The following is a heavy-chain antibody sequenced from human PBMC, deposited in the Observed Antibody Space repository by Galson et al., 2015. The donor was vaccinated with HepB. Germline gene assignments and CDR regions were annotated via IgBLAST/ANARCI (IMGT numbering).Heavy chain of an antibody. J-gene: IGHJ4*02. CDR1: GFTFSSYA. CDR2: ISGSGGST. CDR3: AKDKVAFTMVRGVIDY. D-gene: IGHD3-10*01. V-gene: IGHV3-23*01. Sequence: SLRLSCAASGFTFSSYAMSWVRRAPGKGLEWVSAISGSGGSTYYADSVKGRFTISRDNSKNTLYLQMNSLRAEDTAVYYCAKDKVAFTMVRGVIDYWGQGTLVTVSS.